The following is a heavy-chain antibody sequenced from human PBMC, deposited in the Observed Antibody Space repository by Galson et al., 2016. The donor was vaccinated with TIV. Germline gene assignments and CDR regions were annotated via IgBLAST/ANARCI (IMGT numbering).Heavy chain of an antibody. Sequence: SETLSLTCAVSGYAIKSGYYWGWIRQPPGKGLQWIGSIYESGTTYYNPSLKSRLTMSVDTSKNQFSLKLSSVTAADTAVYYCVREGSTVTMHHYFGMDVWGQGTSVTVS. CDR1: GYAIKSGYY. V-gene: IGHV4-38-2*02. CDR2: IYESGTT. D-gene: IGHD4-17*01. CDR3: VREGSTVTMHHYFGMDV. J-gene: IGHJ6*02.